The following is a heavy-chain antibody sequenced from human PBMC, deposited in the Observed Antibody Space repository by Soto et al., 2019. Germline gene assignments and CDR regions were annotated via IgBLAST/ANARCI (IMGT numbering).Heavy chain of an antibody. D-gene: IGHD6-19*01. Sequence: PGGSLRLSFAVSGFTLTTYSMNWVRQAPGKGLGWISFINKNGFTIYYADSVKGRFTISRDYAKNSLYLQLDSLRLEDTAVYYCARGGVTGTYGFDYWGLGTMVTVSS. V-gene: IGHV3-48*01. CDR2: INKNGFTI. CDR1: GFTLTTYS. CDR3: ARGGVTGTYGFDY. J-gene: IGHJ4*02.